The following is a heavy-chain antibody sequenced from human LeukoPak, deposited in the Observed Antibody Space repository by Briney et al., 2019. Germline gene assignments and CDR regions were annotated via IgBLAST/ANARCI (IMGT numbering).Heavy chain of an antibody. CDR2: INPSGGST. J-gene: IGHJ4*02. V-gene: IGHV1-46*01. CDR1: GYTFTSYY. D-gene: IGHD3-22*01. CDR3: ARDRRHYDSSGYHLYYFDY. Sequence: ASVKVSCKASGYTFTSYYMHWVRQAPGQGLEWMGIINPSGGSTSYAQNFQGRVTMTRDTSTSTVYMELSSLRSEDTAMYYCARDRRHYDSSGYHLYYFDYWGQGTLVTVSS.